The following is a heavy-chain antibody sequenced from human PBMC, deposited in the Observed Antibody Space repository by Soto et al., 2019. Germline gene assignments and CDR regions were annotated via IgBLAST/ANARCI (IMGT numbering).Heavy chain of an antibody. CDR1: GFTFSSYA. J-gene: IGHJ5*02. V-gene: IGHV3-23*01. CDR3: AREGALKPFSS. Sequence: GGSLRLSCAASGFTFSSYAMSWVRQAPGKGLEWVSAISGSGGSTYYADSVKGRFTISRDNAKNSVYLQMDSLRVEDTAVYYCAREGALKPFSSWGQGALVTVSS. CDR2: ISGSGGST.